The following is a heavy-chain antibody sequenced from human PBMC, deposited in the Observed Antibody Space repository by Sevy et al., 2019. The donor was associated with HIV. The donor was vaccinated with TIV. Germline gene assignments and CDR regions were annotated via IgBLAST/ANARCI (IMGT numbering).Heavy chain of an antibody. CDR2: IRSKAYGGTT. V-gene: IGHV3-49*03. J-gene: IGHJ3*02. Sequence: GGSLRLSCTASGFTFGDYAMSWFRQAPGKGLEWVGFIRSKAYGGTTEYAASVKGRFTISRDDSKSIAYLQMNSLKTEDTAVYYCTRGDRLLWFGESAFDIWGQRTMVTVSS. D-gene: IGHD3-10*01. CDR1: GFTFGDYA. CDR3: TRGDRLLWFGESAFDI.